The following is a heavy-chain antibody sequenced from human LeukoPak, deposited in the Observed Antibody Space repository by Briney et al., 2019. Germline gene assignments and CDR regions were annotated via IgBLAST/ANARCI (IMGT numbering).Heavy chain of an antibody. V-gene: IGHV4-31*03. CDR2: IYYSGST. CDR1: GGSISSGGYY. CDR3: ARWGSSGRWEYYFDY. D-gene: IGHD6-6*01. Sequence: PSETLSHTCTVSGGSISSGGYYWSWIRQHPGKGLEWIGYIYYSGSTYYNPSLKSRVTISVDTSKNQFSLKLSSVTAADTAVYYCARWGSSGRWEYYFDYWGQGTLVTVSS. J-gene: IGHJ4*02.